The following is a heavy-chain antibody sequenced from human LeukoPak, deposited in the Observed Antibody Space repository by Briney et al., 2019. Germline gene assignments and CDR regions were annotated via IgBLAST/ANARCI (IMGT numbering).Heavy chain of an antibody. D-gene: IGHD3-22*01. CDR1: GGSVSSGSYY. CDR3: ARFTYYYDSSGYSNFDY. V-gene: IGHV4-61*01. Sequence: SETLSLTCTVSGGSVSSGSYYWSWIRQPPGKGLEWIGYIYYSGSTNYNPSLKSRVTISVDTSKNQFSLKLSSVTAADTAVYYCARFTYYYDSSGYSNFDYWGQGTLVTVSS. CDR2: IYYSGST. J-gene: IGHJ4*02.